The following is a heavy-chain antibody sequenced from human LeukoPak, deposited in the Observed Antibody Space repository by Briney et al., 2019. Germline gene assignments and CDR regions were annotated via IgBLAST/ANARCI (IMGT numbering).Heavy chain of an antibody. D-gene: IGHD3-3*01. CDR3: SRSRRGFGYFDY. CDR1: GFTFSSYA. J-gene: IGHJ4*02. Sequence: GGSLRLSCAASGFTFSSYAMSWVRQAPGKGLEWVSAISGSGGSTYYADSVKGRFTISRDNSKNTLSLQMNSLRAEDTAVYYCSRSRRGFGYFDYWGQGTLVTVSS. V-gene: IGHV3-23*01. CDR2: ISGSGGST.